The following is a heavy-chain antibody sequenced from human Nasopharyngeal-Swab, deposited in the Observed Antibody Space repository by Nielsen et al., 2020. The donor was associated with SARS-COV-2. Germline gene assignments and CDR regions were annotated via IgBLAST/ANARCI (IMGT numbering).Heavy chain of an antibody. CDR1: GGSIISSSRY. CDR2: IYYTGQT. V-gene: IGHV4-39*07. Sequence: SETLSLTCSVTGGSIISSSRYWGWIRQSPGKGLEWIGSIYYTGQTYYNASLESRVTISIDTSKNQFSLQLRSVTAADTATYYCARESGGYYYFYGMDVWGQGTAVTVSS. D-gene: IGHD1-26*01. J-gene: IGHJ6*02. CDR3: ARESGGYYYFYGMDV.